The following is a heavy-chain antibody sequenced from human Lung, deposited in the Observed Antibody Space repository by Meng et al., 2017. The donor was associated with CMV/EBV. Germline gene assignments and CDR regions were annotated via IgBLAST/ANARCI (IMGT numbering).Heavy chain of an antibody. V-gene: IGHV1-2*02. CDR1: GYTFIGHY. Sequence: SXXVSXKTSGYTFIGHYMHWLRQAPGQGLEWMGWINPMSGDTNFAQKFQGRVTMTRDTSISTAYMELSRLRSDDTAVYYCARGSEYSPRRWFDPWGQGPLVTVSS. J-gene: IGHJ5*02. CDR2: INPMSGDT. CDR3: ARGSEYSPRRWFDP. D-gene: IGHD2-21*01.